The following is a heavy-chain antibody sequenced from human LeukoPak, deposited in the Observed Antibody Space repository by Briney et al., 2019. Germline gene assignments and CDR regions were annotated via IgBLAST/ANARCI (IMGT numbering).Heavy chain of an antibody. CDR3: AREAPRRLGYCSSTSCPVGY. CDR2: INPNSGGT. V-gene: IGHV1-2*02. J-gene: IGHJ4*02. D-gene: IGHD2-2*01. CDR1: GYTFTNYY. Sequence: ASVKVSCKASGYTFTNYYIHCVRQAPGQGLEWMGWINPNSGGTNYAQKFQGRVTMTRDTSISTAYMELSRLRSDDTAVYYCAREAPRRLGYCSSTSCPVGYWGQGTLVTVSS.